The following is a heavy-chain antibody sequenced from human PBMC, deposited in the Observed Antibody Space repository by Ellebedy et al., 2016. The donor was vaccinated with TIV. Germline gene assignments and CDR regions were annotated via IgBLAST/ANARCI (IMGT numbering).Heavy chain of an antibody. CDR3: ARSQGTGTTGWFDP. Sequence: ASVKVSCKASGYTFTGYYMHWVRQAPGQGLEWMGWINPNSGGTNYAQKFQGRVTMTRDTSISTAYMELSRLRSDDTAVYYCARSQGTGTTGWFDPWGQGTLVTVSS. V-gene: IGHV1-2*02. J-gene: IGHJ5*02. CDR2: INPNSGGT. D-gene: IGHD1-1*01. CDR1: GYTFTGYY.